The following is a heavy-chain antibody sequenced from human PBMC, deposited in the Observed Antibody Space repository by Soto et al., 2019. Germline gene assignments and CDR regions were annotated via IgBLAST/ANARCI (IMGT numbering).Heavy chain of an antibody. CDR1: GYTFTDYW. D-gene: IGHD1-1*01. V-gene: IGHV5-51*01. Sequence: EVQLVQSGAEVKKPGQSLKISCKGYGYTFTDYWIGWVRQMPGKGLELIGLIYPGDSDTRYSPSFQGRVTISADTSISTAFLQWSSLRASDTAMYYCASQKTVIRGPLSSNWFDPWGQGTLVTVSS. J-gene: IGHJ5*02. CDR2: IYPGDSDT. CDR3: ASQKTVIRGPLSSNWFDP.